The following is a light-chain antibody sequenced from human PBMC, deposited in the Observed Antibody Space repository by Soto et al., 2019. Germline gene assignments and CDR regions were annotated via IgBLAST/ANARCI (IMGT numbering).Light chain of an antibody. CDR3: HHYGNSPKT. J-gene: IGKJ1*01. CDR2: GAS. CDR1: QSVSTD. V-gene: IGKV3-20*01. Sequence: ETVMTQSPATLSVSPGERATLSCRASQSVSTDLAWYQQKPGQAPRLLVYGASSRATGIPDRFSGSGSGTDFNLTISRLEPEDFAVYYCHHYGNSPKTFGQGTKVDIK.